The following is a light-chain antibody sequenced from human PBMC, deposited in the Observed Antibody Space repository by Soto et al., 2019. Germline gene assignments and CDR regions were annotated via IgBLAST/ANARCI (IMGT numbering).Light chain of an antibody. CDR2: KAS. J-gene: IGKJ2*01. CDR3: QQFHSYPPYT. CDR1: ASISSW. Sequence: DIQMTQSPSTLSVSIGDRVTITCRASASISSWLAWYQQKPGKAPNLLIYKASSLESGVPSRFSGNGSGTEFTLTISSLQPDDFANYYCQQFHSYPPYTFGQGTKLQIK. V-gene: IGKV1-5*03.